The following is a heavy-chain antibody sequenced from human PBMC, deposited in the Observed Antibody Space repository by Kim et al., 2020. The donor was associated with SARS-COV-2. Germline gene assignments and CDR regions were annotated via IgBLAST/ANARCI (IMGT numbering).Heavy chain of an antibody. J-gene: IGHJ4*02. V-gene: IGHV3-30*09. CDR2: ISYDGSHE. CDR1: GFTFSSYA. D-gene: IGHD6-6*01. Sequence: GGSLRLSCSGSGFTFSSYAMHWVRQAPGKGLDWVAVISYDGSHEYYADSVKGRFAISRDNSNNTFYLQMSSLRAEDTAVYYCARDLEARSYFYSWGRGT. CDR3: ARDLEARSYFYS.